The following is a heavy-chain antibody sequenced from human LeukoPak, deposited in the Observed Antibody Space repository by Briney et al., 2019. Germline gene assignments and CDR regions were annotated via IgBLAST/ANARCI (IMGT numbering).Heavy chain of an antibody. V-gene: IGHV4-39*02. J-gene: IGHJ4*02. Sequence: PSETLSLTCTVSGGSISSSSYYWGWIRQPPGKGLEWIGSIYYSGSTYYNPSLKSRVTISVDTSKNQFSLKLSSVTAADTAVYYCARDGGEYYYDSSGYYYFDYWGQGTLVTVSS. D-gene: IGHD3-22*01. CDR3: ARDGGEYYYDSSGYYYFDY. CDR1: GGSISSSSYY. CDR2: IYYSGST.